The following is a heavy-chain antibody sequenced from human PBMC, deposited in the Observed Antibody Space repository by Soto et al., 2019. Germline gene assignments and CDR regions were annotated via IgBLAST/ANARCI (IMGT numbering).Heavy chain of an antibody. CDR3: ARVGSSYYDFWSGYYYYSYYGMEV. V-gene: IGHV3-30-3*01. CDR1: VCTFSSYA. Sequence: PGGSLRLSCASSVCTFSSYAMHWVRHSPGKWLEWVAVISYDGSNKYYADSVKGRFTISRDNSKNTLYLQMNSLRAEDTAVYYCARVGSSYYDFWSGYYYYSYYGMEVWGQGTTVIVS. J-gene: IGHJ6*01. D-gene: IGHD3-3*01. CDR2: ISYDGSNK.